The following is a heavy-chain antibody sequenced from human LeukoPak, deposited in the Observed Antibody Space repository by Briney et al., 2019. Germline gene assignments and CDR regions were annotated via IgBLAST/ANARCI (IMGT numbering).Heavy chain of an antibody. CDR3: ARHRENSYESSHMGFDP. CDR2: IYHSGKT. J-gene: IGHJ5*02. Sequence: SETLSLTCNVSGYSISTGYYWVWIRQPPGKGLEWIGSIYHSGKTYYNPSLKSRVTISIDTPKNQFSVKLTSVTAADTAVYYCARHRENSYESSHMGFDPWGPGILVTVSS. D-gene: IGHD3-22*01. V-gene: IGHV4-38-2*02. CDR1: GYSISTGYY.